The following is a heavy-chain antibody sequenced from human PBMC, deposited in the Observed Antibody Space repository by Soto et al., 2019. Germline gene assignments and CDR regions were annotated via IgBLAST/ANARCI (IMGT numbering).Heavy chain of an antibody. D-gene: IGHD5-12*01. J-gene: IGHJ5*02. V-gene: IGHV4-34*01. CDR2: INHSGST. CDR1: GGSFSGYY. Sequence: SETLSLTCAVYGGSFSGYYWSWIRQPPGKGLEWIGEINHSGSTNYNPSLKSRVTISVDTSKNQFSLKLSSVTAADTAVYYCASLSFQGFYSGYDSWGQGTLVTVSS. CDR3: ASLSFQGFYSGYDS.